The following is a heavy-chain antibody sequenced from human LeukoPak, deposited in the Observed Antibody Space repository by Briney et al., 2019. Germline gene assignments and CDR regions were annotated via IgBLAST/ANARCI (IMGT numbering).Heavy chain of an antibody. J-gene: IGHJ4*02. D-gene: IGHD3-22*01. CDR3: ARDETYDYESNGYLDF. V-gene: IGHV3-7*01. CDR2: IRHDGSET. Sequence: GGSLRLSCAASGFTFSSYWMNWARQAPGKGLEWVANIRHDGSETYYVDSLRGRFTISRDNAKNLVYLQMSSLRAEDTAIYYCARDETYDYESNGYLDFWGQGTVVTVSS. CDR1: GFTFSSYW.